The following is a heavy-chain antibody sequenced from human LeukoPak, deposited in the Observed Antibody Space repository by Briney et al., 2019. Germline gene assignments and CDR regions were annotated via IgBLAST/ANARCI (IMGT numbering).Heavy chain of an antibody. CDR2: IYYSGST. CDR3: ASPGWYSSAFDI. D-gene: IGHD6-19*01. V-gene: IGHV4-59*01. J-gene: IGHJ3*02. Sequence: PSETLYLTCTVSGGSISSYYWSWIRQPPGKALEWIGYIYYSGSTNYNPSLKSRVTISVDTSKNQFSLKLSSVTAADSAVYYCASPGWYSSAFDIWGQGTMATVSS. CDR1: GGSISSYY.